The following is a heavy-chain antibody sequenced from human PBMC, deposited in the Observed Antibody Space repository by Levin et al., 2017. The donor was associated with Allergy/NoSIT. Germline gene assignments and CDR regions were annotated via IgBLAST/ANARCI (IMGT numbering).Heavy chain of an antibody. CDR2: INSDGSST. J-gene: IGHJ6*03. CDR3: AREPPGYYYDYMDV. Sequence: GGSLRLSCAASGFTFSSYWMHWVRQAPGKGLVWVSRINSDGSSTSYADSVKGRFTISRDNAKNTLYLQMNSLRAEDTAVYYCAREPPGYYYDYMDVWGKGTTVTVSS. CDR1: GFTFSSYW. V-gene: IGHV3-74*01.